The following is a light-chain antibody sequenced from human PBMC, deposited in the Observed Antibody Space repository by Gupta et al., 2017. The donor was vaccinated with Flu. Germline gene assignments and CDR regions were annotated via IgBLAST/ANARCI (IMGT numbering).Light chain of an antibody. Sequence: SSVLTPPPSVSVAPGHTARITCGGNSIGTKSVHWYQLKPGQAPVVVVHDDNDRPSGIPERFSGSNSGNTATMTISRVEAGDEADYYCQVGDRGSDQQVFGGGTKVSVL. CDR2: DDN. J-gene: IGLJ3*02. CDR3: QVGDRGSDQQV. V-gene: IGLV3-21*02. CDR1: SIGTKS.